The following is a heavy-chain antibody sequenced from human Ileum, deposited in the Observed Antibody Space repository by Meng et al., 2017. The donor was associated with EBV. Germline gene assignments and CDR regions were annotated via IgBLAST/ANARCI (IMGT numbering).Heavy chain of an antibody. D-gene: IGHD6-19*01. Sequence: GQLQGEGPGLGNPSGTLSLTCAVSGGSISSSNWWSWVRQPPGKGLEWIGEIYHSGSTNYNPFLKSRVTISVDKSKNQFSLNLSSVTAADTAVYYCARVGQWLPIDYWGQGTLVTVSS. V-gene: IGHV4-4*02. CDR1: GGSISSSNW. J-gene: IGHJ4*02. CDR3: ARVGQWLPIDY. CDR2: IYHSGST.